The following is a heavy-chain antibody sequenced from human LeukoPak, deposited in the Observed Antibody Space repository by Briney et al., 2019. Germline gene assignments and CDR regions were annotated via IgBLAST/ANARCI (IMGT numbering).Heavy chain of an antibody. CDR2: IKQDGSEK. CDR3: ARDLNSGYGYFDY. Sequence: GGSLRLSCAASGFTFSSYWMSWVRQAPGKGLEWVANIKQDGSEKYYVDSVKGRFTISRDNAKLSLYLEMNSVRDEYTAVYYCARDLNSGYGYFDYWGQGTMVTVSS. D-gene: IGHD5-12*01. J-gene: IGHJ4*02. CDR1: GFTFSSYW. V-gene: IGHV3-7*01.